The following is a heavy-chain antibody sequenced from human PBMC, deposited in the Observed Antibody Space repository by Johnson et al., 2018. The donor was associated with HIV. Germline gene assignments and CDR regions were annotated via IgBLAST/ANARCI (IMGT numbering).Heavy chain of an antibody. CDR2: IWYDGSNK. J-gene: IGHJ3*02. Sequence: QVQLVESGGGLVQPGGSLRLSCVASGFTFSSFGMHWVRQAPGKGLEWVAGIWYDGSNKYYADSVKGRFTISRDNAKNTLYLQMNSLRAEDTAVYYCAREDQNWNYDHAFDIWGQGTMVTVSS. V-gene: IGHV3-33*01. D-gene: IGHD1-7*01. CDR1: GFTFSSFG. CDR3: AREDQNWNYDHAFDI.